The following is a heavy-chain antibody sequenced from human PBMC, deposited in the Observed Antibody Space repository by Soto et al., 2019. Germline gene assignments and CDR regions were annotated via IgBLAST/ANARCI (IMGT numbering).Heavy chain of an antibody. CDR3: ARGVLY. CDR1: GGSISSGGYF. Sequence: QVQLQESGPGLVKPSQTLSLTCTVSGGSISSGGYFWSWIRQPPGKGLEWIGNIFYSGTTYYNPSXXSXXTISVDTSKNRFSLKLSSVTAAATAVSFCARGVLYWGQGTLVTVSS. D-gene: IGHD1-1*01. J-gene: IGHJ4*02. CDR2: IFYSGTT. V-gene: IGHV4-31*03.